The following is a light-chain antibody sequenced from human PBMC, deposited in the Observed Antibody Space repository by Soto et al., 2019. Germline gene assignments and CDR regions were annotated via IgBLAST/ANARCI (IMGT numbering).Light chain of an antibody. CDR1: QSVSSYY. Sequence: EIMLTQSPGTLSLSPGERATLSCRASQSVSSYYLAWYQQKPGQSPRLVIYAASSRATGIPARFSGSGSGTDFTLTISSVEPEDFAVYYCQQRSNWPPSYTFGQGTRLEI. CDR3: QQRSNWPPSYT. J-gene: IGKJ5*01. V-gene: IGKV3D-20*02. CDR2: AAS.